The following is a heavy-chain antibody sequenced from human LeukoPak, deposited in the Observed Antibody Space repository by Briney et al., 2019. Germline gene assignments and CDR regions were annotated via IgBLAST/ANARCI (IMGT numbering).Heavy chain of an antibody. J-gene: IGHJ4*02. V-gene: IGHV4-34*01. CDR3: ARIRSIAAPFDY. CDR2: IYYSGST. Sequence: SETLSLTCAVYGGSFSGYYWSWIRQHPGKGLEWIGYIYYSGSTHYNPSLKSRVTISVDTSKNQFSLKLSSVTAADTAVYYCARIRSIAAPFDYWGQGTLVTVSS. CDR1: GGSFSGYY. D-gene: IGHD6-6*01.